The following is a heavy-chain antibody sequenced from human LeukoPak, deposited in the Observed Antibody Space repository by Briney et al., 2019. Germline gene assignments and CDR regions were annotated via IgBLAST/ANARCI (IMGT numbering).Heavy chain of an antibody. CDR3: ATDFWSGQYNWFDP. Sequence: SVKVSCKASGGTFSSYAISWVRQAPGQGLELMGGIIPIFGTANYAQKFQGRVTITTDESTSTAYMELSSLRSEDTAVYYCATDFWSGQYNWFDPWGQGTLVTVSS. CDR2: IIPIFGTA. J-gene: IGHJ5*02. CDR1: GGTFSSYA. V-gene: IGHV1-69*05. D-gene: IGHD3-3*01.